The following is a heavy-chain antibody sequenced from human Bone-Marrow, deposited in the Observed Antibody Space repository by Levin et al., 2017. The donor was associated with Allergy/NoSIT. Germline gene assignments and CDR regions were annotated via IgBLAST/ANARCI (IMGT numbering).Heavy chain of an antibody. CDR2: IYTSGST. J-gene: IGHJ4*02. CDR3: ARGNPAYGDYVLFDF. V-gene: IGHV4-4*07. CDR1: GGSISSFY. Sequence: KSSETLSLTCTVSGGSISSFYWTWIRQPAGKGLEWIGRIYTSGSTNYNPSLKSRVTMSVDTSKNQFSLKLISVTAADTAVYYCARGNPAYGDYVLFDFWGQGTLVTVSS. D-gene: IGHD4-17*01.